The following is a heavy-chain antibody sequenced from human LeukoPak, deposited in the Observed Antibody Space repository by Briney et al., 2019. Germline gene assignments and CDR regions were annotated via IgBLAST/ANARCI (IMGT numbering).Heavy chain of an antibody. CDR1: GGSFSGYY. D-gene: IGHD2-15*01. CDR3: ATPSLDY. Sequence: SETLSLTCAVYGGSFSGYYWSWIRQPPGKGLEWIGEINHSGSTNYNPSLKSRVTISVDTSKNQLSLKLSSVTAADAAVYYCATPSLDYWGQGTLVTVSS. V-gene: IGHV4-34*01. J-gene: IGHJ4*02. CDR2: INHSGST.